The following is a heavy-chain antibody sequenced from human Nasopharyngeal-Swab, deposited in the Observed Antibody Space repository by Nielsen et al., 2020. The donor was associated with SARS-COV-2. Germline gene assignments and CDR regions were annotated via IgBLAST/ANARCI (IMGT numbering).Heavy chain of an antibody. D-gene: IGHD4-17*01. J-gene: IGHJ4*02. CDR2: INSDGSST. Sequence: GESLKISCAASGFTFSSYWMHWVRQAPGKGLVWVSRINSDGSSTSYADSVKGRFTISRDNAKNSLYLQMNSLRAEDTAVYYCARDGYGDPDYWGQGTLVTVPS. CDR3: ARDGYGDPDY. CDR1: GFTFSSYW. V-gene: IGHV3-74*01.